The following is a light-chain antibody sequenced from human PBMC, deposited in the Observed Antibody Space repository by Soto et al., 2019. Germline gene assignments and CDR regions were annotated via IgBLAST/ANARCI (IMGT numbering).Light chain of an antibody. Sequence: ETVLTQSPGTLSLSPGERATLSCRASQSVSSSYLAWYQQKPGQAPRLLIFGASTRATGVPARFSGSGSGTEFTLTISSLQSEDFAVYFCQQYNNWPPQYTLGQGPKVDIK. CDR3: QQYNNWPPQYT. CDR2: GAS. CDR1: QSVSSSY. J-gene: IGKJ2*01. V-gene: IGKV3-15*01.